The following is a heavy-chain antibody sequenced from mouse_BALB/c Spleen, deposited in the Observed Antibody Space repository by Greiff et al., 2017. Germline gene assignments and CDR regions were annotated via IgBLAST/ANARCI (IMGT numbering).Heavy chain of an antibody. V-gene: IGHV5-6*01. J-gene: IGHJ3*01. CDR3: ARHEDGNYVWFAY. CDR1: GFTFSSYG. Sequence: DVHLVESGGDLVKPGGSLKLSCAASGFTFSSYGMSWVRQTPDKRLEWVATISSGGSYTYYPDSVKGRFTISRDNAKNTLYLQMSSLKSEDTAMYYCARHEDGNYVWFAYWGQGTLVTVSA. CDR2: ISSGGSYT. D-gene: IGHD2-1*01.